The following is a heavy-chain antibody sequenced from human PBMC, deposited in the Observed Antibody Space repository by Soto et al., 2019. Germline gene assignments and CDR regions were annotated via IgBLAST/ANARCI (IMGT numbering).Heavy chain of an antibody. D-gene: IGHD6-13*01. V-gene: IGHV4-31*03. CDR1: GGSISSGGYY. CDR3: ARAKKGIAAAENWFDP. CDR2: IYYSGST. J-gene: IGHJ5*02. Sequence: QVQLQESGPGLVKPSQTLSLTCTVSGGSISSGGYYWSWIRQHPGKGLEWIGYIYYSGSTYYNPSLKSRVTISVDPSKNHFALRLSSVTAEDTAVYYCARAKKGIAAAENWFDPWGQGTLVTVSS.